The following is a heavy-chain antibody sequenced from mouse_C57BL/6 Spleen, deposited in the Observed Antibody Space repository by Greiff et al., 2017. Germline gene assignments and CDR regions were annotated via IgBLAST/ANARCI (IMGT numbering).Heavy chain of an antibody. CDR3: ARRENYGSSYWYFDV. J-gene: IGHJ1*03. CDR2: IYPGGGYT. Sequence: VKLMESGAELVRPGTSVTMSCKASGYTFTNYWIGWAKQRPGHGLEWIGDIYPGGGYTNYNEKFKGKATLTADKSSSTAYMQCSSLTSEDSAIYYCARRENYGSSYWYFDVWGTGTTVTVSS. CDR1: GYTFTNYW. D-gene: IGHD1-1*01. V-gene: IGHV1-63*01.